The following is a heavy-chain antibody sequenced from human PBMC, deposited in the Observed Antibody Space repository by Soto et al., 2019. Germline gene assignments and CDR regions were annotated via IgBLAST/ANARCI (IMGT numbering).Heavy chain of an antibody. D-gene: IGHD3-22*01. J-gene: IGHJ4*02. CDR2: ISTNGGST. CDR3: VKGEYYYDSSVYYPFDS. Sequence: GGSLRLSCSASGSTFSSYAMHWVRQAPGKGLEYVSSISTNGGSTHYADSVKGRFTISRDNSKNTQYLQMSSLRADDTAVYYRVKGEYYYDSSVYYPFDSWGQGTLFTVS. CDR1: GSTFSSYA. V-gene: IGHV3-64D*06.